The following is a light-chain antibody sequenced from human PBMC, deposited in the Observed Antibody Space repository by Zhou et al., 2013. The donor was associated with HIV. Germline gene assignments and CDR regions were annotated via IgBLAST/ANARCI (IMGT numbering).Light chain of an antibody. CDR3: QQYNSGPAT. J-gene: IGKJ4*01. CDR2: KAS. Sequence: DIQMTQSPSTLSASVGDRVTITCRASQSISSWLAWYQQKPGKAPKLLIYKASSLESGVPSRFSGSGSGTEFTLTISSLQPDDFATYYCQQYNSGPATFGGGTKGGDQT. CDR1: QSISSW. V-gene: IGKV1-5*03.